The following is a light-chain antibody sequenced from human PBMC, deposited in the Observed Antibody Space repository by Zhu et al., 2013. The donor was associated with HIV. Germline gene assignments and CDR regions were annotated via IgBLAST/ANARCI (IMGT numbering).Light chain of an antibody. Sequence: EIVMTQSPATLSVSPGERATLSCRASQSVSSNLAWYQQKPGQAPRLLIYGASSRATGTPERFSGSGSGTDFNLTISRLEPEDFAVYYCQNYGTSTSFGPGTKVDIK. CDR3: QNYGTSTS. CDR1: QSVSSN. CDR2: GAS. J-gene: IGKJ3*01. V-gene: IGKV3-20*01.